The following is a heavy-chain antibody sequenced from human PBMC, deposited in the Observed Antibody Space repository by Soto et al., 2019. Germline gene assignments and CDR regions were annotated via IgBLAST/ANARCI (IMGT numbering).Heavy chain of an antibody. J-gene: IGHJ4*02. CDR1: GFTLSGSV. CDR3: TRPGYSNYDSDY. Sequence: EVQLVESGGGLVQPGGSLKLSCAASGFTLSGSVIYWVRQASGKGLEWVGRIRSRSNGYATAYAASVRGRFTIYRDDSKNTAYLQMDSLKTEDTAVYYCTRPGYSNYDSDYWGQGTLVTVSS. D-gene: IGHD5-12*01. V-gene: IGHV3-73*02. CDR2: IRSRSNGYAT.